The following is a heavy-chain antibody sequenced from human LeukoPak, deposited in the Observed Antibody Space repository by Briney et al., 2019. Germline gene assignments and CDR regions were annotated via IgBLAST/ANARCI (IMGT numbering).Heavy chain of an antibody. CDR1: GFTFSSYA. J-gene: IGHJ4*02. Sequence: GGSLRLSCAASGFTFSSYAMSWVRQAPGKGLEWVSAISGSGGSTYYADSVKGRFTISRDNSKNTLYLQMNSLRAEDTAVYYCARAFEYGDYAYWGQGTLVTVSS. D-gene: IGHD4-17*01. V-gene: IGHV3-23*01. CDR2: ISGSGGST. CDR3: ARAFEYGDYAY.